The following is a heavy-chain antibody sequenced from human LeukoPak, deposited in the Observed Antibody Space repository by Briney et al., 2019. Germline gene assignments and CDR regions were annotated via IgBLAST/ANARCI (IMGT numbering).Heavy chain of an antibody. D-gene: IGHD6-13*01. CDR3: ARLGSSSNWGNDY. J-gene: IGHJ4*02. V-gene: IGHV4-34*01. CDR2: INHSGST. Sequence: PSETLSLTCAVYGGSFSGYYWSWIRQPPGKGLEWIGEINHSGSTNYNPSLKSRVTISVDTSKNQFSLKLTSVTAADTAVYYCARLGSSSNWGNDYWGQGTLVTVSS. CDR1: GGSFSGYY.